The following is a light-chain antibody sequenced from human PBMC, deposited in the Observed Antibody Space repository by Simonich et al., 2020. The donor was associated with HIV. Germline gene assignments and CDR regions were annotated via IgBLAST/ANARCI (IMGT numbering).Light chain of an antibody. Sequence: QSALTQPASVSGSPGQSITISCTGTSSDVGDYNYFSWYQQHPGKAPKLIIYNVVNRPSGVSNRFSGSKAGNTASLTISGLQAEDEADYYCSSYTSTSTDVVFGGGTKLTVL. V-gene: IGLV2-14*03. CDR1: SSDVGDYNY. CDR3: SSYTSTSTDVV. J-gene: IGLJ2*01. CDR2: NVV.